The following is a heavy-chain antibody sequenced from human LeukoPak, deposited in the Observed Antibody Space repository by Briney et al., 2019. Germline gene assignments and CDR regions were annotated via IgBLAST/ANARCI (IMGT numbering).Heavy chain of an antibody. D-gene: IGHD6-25*01. J-gene: IGHJ5*02. Sequence: GASVKVSCKASGGTFSSYAISWVRQAPGQGLEWMGGIIPIFGTANYAQKFQGRVTITADKSTSTAYMELRSLRSDDTAVYYCARTRQRGYNWFDPWGQGTLVTVSS. CDR2: IIPIFGTA. V-gene: IGHV1-69*06. CDR3: ARTRQRGYNWFDP. CDR1: GGTFSSYA.